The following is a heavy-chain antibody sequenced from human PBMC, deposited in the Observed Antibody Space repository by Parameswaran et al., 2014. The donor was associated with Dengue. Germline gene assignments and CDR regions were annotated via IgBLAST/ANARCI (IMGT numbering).Heavy chain of an antibody. CDR2: INPSGGST. J-gene: IGHJ4*02. V-gene: IGHV1-46*01. CDR3: ASRGSGSYSYYFDY. Sequence: WVRQAPGQGLEWMGIINPSGGSTSYAQKFQGRVTMTRDTSTSTVYMELSSLRSEDTAVYYCASRGSGSYSYYFDYWGQGTLVTVSS. D-gene: IGHD3-10*01.